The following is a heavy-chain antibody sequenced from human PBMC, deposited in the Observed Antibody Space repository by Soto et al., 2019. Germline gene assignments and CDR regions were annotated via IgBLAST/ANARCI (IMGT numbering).Heavy chain of an antibody. CDR2: INPSGGST. Sequence: QVQLVQSGAEVKKPGASVKVSCKASGYTFTSYYMHWVRQAPGQGLEWMGIINPSGGSTSYAQKFQGRVTMTRDTSTSTVYMELSSLRSEDTAVYYCARDFKYSSSWTWEDYYYYYYMDVWGKGTTVTVSS. CDR3: ARDFKYSSSWTWEDYYYYYYMDV. V-gene: IGHV1-46*03. D-gene: IGHD6-13*01. J-gene: IGHJ6*03. CDR1: GYTFTSYY.